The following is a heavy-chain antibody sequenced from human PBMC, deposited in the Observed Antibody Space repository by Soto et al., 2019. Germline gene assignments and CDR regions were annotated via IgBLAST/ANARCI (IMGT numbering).Heavy chain of an antibody. V-gene: IGHV1-3*01. CDR3: ARDQGGTYYDYVWGSYRPASFDY. D-gene: IGHD3-16*02. CDR2: INAGNGNT. CDR1: GYTLTSYA. J-gene: IGHJ4*02. Sequence: ASVKGSCKASGYTLTSYAMRWGRQAPGQRLEWMGWINAGNGNTKYSQKFQGRVTITRDTSASTAYMELSSLRSEDTAVYYCARDQGGTYYDYVWGSYRPASFDYWGQGTLVTVSS.